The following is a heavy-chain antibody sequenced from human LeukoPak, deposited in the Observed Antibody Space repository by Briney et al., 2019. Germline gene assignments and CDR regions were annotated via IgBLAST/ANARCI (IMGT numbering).Heavy chain of an antibody. J-gene: IGHJ3*02. CDR3: ARDRGYYYDSSGYYYVGAFDI. D-gene: IGHD3-22*01. CDR1: GGSISSHD. V-gene: IGHV4-59*11. CDR2: IYYSGST. Sequence: PSETLSLTCTVSGGSISSHDWTWIRQPPGKGLEWIGYIYYSGSTNYNPSLKSRVTISVDTSKNQFSLKLSSVTAADTAVYYCARDRGYYYDSSGYYYVGAFDIWGQGTMVTVSS.